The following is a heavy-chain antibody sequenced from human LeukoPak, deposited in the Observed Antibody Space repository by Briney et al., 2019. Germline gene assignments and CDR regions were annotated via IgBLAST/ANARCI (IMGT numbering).Heavy chain of an antibody. CDR1: GFTFSSYG. V-gene: IGHV3-30*18. Sequence: GGSLRLSCAASGFTFSSYGMHWVRQAPGKGLEWVAVISYDGSNKYYADSVKGRFTISRDNSKNTLYLQMNSLRAEDRAVYYCAKGVWIAVAGYYFDYGGRGTLVTVSS. D-gene: IGHD6-19*01. CDR2: ISYDGSNK. J-gene: IGHJ4*02. CDR3: AKGVWIAVAGYYFDY.